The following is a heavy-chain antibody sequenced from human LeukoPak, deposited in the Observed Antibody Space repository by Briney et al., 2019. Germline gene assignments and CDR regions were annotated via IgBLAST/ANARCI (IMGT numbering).Heavy chain of an antibody. V-gene: IGHV1-8*02. CDR1: GGTFSSYA. D-gene: IGHD3-22*01. CDR3: ARVYDSSGY. CDR2: MNPNSGNT. Sequence: GSSVKVSCKASGGTFSSYAINWVRQATGQGLEWMGWMNPNSGNTGYAQKFQGRVTMTRNTSISTAYMELSSLRSEDTAVYYCARVYDSSGYWGQGTLVTVSS. J-gene: IGHJ4*02.